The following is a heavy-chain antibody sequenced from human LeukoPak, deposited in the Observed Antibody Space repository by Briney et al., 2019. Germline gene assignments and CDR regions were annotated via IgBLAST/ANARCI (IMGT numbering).Heavy chain of an antibody. CDR1: GFTFSNYD. V-gene: IGHV3-23*01. Sequence: GESLRLSCAASGFTFSNYDMSWVRQAPGKGLEWVSAISSSGESTYYADSVRGRFTISRDNSKNTLYLQMNSLRAEDTAVYYCGKDRGGGFDYWGQGTLVTVSS. D-gene: IGHD3-10*01. CDR2: ISSSGEST. J-gene: IGHJ4*02. CDR3: GKDRGGGFDY.